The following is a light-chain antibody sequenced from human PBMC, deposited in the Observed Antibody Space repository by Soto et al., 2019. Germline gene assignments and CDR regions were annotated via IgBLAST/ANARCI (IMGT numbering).Light chain of an antibody. CDR2: XAS. CDR3: QQYSSSPS. J-gene: IGKJ5*01. Sequence: YQXXPXKVTXXXIYXASTRASGIPARFSGSGCGTEFTITIGSLQSEDVAVYCCQQYSSSPSFGQGTRLEIK. V-gene: IGKV3-15*01.